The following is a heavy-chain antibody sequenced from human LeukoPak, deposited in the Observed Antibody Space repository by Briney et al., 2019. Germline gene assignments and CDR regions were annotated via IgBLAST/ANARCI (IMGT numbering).Heavy chain of an antibody. CDR3: TADLIGNSRAIDY. J-gene: IGHJ4*02. Sequence: GGSLRLSCAASGLTFRDAWMGWVRQAPGKGLEWVGLIKSRSSGGTTDYGARVKGRFTISRDDSKNTLYLQMDSLVTEDTAVFYCTADLIGNSRAIDYWGQGTLVTVSS. CDR1: GLTFRDAW. D-gene: IGHD6-13*01. V-gene: IGHV3-15*01. CDR2: IKSRSSGGTT.